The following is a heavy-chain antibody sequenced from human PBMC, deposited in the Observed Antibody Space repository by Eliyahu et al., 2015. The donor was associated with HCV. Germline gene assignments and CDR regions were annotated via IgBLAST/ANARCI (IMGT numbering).Heavy chain of an antibody. D-gene: IGHD6-19*01. CDR2: VHSDGSST. J-gene: IGHJ4*02. V-gene: IGHV3-74*01. CDR3: ATAGSGWSPSDY. CDR1: GFTFSSYW. Sequence: EVQLVESGGDLVQPGGSLRLSCAASGFTFSSYWMHWVRQAPGKGLVWVSRVHSDGSSTSYADSVKGRFTISRDNDKNTLYLQMNSLRVEDTGVYYCATAGSGWSPSDYWGQGTLVTVSS.